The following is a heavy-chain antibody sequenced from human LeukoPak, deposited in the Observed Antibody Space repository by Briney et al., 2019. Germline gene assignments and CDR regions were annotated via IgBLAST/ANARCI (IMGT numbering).Heavy chain of an antibody. V-gene: IGHV4-34*01. CDR3: ARLPQWLVPNDY. D-gene: IGHD6-19*01. J-gene: IGHJ4*02. CDR1: GGSSSGYY. CDR2: INHSGST. Sequence: SETLSLTCAVYGGSSSGYYWSWIRQPPGKGLEWIGEINHSGSTNYNPSLKSRVTISVDTSKNQFSLKLSSVTAADTAVYYCARLPQWLVPNDYWGQGTLVTVSS.